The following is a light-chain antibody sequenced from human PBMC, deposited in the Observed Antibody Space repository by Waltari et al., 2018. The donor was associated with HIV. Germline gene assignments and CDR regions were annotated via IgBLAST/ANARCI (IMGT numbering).Light chain of an antibody. CDR3: ASFTSGRLNV. CDR1: SSDVRAYDY. J-gene: IGLJ1*01. Sequence: QSALTQPASVSGSPGQSITISCTGTSSDVRAYDYVSWYQQHPGKVPKLLIYDVYMRPSRISNRFSGSKSGNTASLTISGLRDEDEADYYCASFTSGRLNVFGTGTKVTVL. CDR2: DVY. V-gene: IGLV2-14*03.